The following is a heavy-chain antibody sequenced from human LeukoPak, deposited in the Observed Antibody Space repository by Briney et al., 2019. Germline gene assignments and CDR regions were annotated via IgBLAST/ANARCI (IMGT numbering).Heavy chain of an antibody. CDR2: IYTSGST. CDR1: GGSISSYY. D-gene: IGHD6-13*01. V-gene: IGHV4-4*07. J-gene: IGHJ5*02. Sequence: SETLSLTCAVSGGSISSYYWSWIRQPAGKGLEWIGRIYTSGSTNYNPSLKSRVTMSVDTSKNQFSLKLSSVTAADTAVYYCARESSSWYGAYNWFDPWGQGTLVTVSS. CDR3: ARESSSWYGAYNWFDP.